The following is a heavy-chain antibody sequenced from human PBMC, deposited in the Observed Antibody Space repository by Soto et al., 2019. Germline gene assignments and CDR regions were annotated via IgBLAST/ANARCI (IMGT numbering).Heavy chain of an antibody. Sequence: EVQLVESGGAVVQPGGSLRLSCAASGFPFDDYTMHWVRQAPGKGLEWVSLISWDGGSTDYADSVKGRFTISRDNSKKSLFLEMNSLRTEDTALYYCVRDGYDYYYYYDLDVWGQGTTVTVSS. V-gene: IGHV3-43*01. J-gene: IGHJ6*02. CDR3: VRDGYDYYYYYDLDV. CDR1: GFPFDDYT. CDR2: ISWDGGST. D-gene: IGHD5-12*01.